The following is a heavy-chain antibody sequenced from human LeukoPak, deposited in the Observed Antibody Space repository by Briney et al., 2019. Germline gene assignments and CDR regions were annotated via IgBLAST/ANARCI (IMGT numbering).Heavy chain of an antibody. CDR1: GFSFNSYA. J-gene: IGHJ6*02. CDR3: AREDSSGTYGMDV. D-gene: IGHD6-19*01. CDR2: IWSDGSRK. Sequence: PGGSLRLSCGASGFSFNSYAIHWVRQAPGKGLEWVAVIWSDGSRKYYADSVKGRFTISRDNAKNTLYLQMNSLRAEDTAVYYCAREDSSGTYGMDVWGQGTTVTVSS. V-gene: IGHV3-33*01.